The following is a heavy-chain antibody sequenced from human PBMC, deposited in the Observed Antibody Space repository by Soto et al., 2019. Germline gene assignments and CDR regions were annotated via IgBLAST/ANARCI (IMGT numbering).Heavy chain of an antibody. D-gene: IGHD3-10*01. CDR3: AREVRARLDY. CDR2: ISYDGSKK. V-gene: IGHV3-30-3*01. J-gene: IGHJ4*02. Sequence: GGSLRLSCAASGFTFSSYAMHWVRQAPGKGLEWVAVISYDGSKKYYADSVKGRFTISRDNSKNTLYLQMNSLRAEDTAVYYCAREVRARLDYWGQGTLVTVSS. CDR1: GFTFSSYA.